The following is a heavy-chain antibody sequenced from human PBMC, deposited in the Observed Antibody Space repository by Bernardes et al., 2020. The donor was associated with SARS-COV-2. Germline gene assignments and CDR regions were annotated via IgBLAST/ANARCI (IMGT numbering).Heavy chain of an antibody. CDR2: ISYDGSNK. J-gene: IGHJ6*02. CDR3: AKDRRYYDMLTGYSRTPYYYYYYGRDV. Sequence: GGSLRLSCAASGFTFSSYGMHWFRHAPGKGLEWVAVISYDGSNKYYADSVNGRFTISRDNSKNTLYLQMNSLRAEDTAVYYCAKDRRYYDMLTGYSRTPYYYYYYGRDVWGQGTTVTVSS. CDR1: GFTFSSYG. D-gene: IGHD3-9*01. V-gene: IGHV3-30*18.